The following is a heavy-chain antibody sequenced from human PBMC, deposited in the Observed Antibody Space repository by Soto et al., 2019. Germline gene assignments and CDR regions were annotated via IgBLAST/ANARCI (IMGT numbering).Heavy chain of an antibody. CDR3: ARAAKRYFDF. CDR1: GGTFNTFA. V-gene: IGHV1-69*06. CDR2: IVPILGPA. J-gene: IGHJ4*02. Sequence: QVQLVQSGAEVKKPGSSVNVSCKASGGTFNTFAISWVRQAPGQGLEYLGGIVPILGPAFYAQRFQGRVTITADKSTTTAYLELSSLSSEDTAVYYCARAAKRYFDFWGQGTQVTVSS.